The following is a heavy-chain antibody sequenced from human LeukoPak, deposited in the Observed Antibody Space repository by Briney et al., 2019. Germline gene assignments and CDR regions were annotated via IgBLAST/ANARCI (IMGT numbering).Heavy chain of an antibody. CDR3: ARAGGSSWGDY. V-gene: IGHV3-7*01. D-gene: IGHD6-13*01. CDR2: IKQDGSEK. J-gene: IGHJ4*02. Sequence: PGGSLRLTCAASGFTFSSYWMTWFGQAPGQGLEWVANIKQDGSEKYYVDSVKGRFTISRDSAKNSLYLQMNRLRADDTAVYYCARAGGSSWGDYWGQGTLVTVSS. CDR1: GFTFSSYW.